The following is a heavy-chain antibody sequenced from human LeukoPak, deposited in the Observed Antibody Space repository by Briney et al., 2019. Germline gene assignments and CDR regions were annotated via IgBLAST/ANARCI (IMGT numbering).Heavy chain of an antibody. CDR2: IYYSGST. D-gene: IGHD6-13*01. V-gene: IGHV4-39*07. CDR1: GGSISSSSYY. CDR3: ARDVAAAPNWFDP. J-gene: IGHJ5*02. Sequence: SETLSLTCTVSGGSISSSSYYWGWIRQPPGKGLEWIGSIYYSGSTYYNPSLKSRVTISVDTSKNQFSLKLSSVTAADTAVYYCARDVAAAPNWFDPWGQGTLVTVSS.